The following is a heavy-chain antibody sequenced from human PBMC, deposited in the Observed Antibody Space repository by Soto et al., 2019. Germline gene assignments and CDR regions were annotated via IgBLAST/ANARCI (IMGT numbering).Heavy chain of an antibody. Sequence: EVQLVESGGGLVQPGGSLSLSCAASGFTLSDHYMDWVRQAPGKGLEWVGRSTNKANSYTADYAPSVKGRFTISIDDSKNSLHLEMNSLKSEDTAMYFCDIAVEYVDYGYYYYGMDAWGQGTTVTVSS. CDR3: DIAVEYVDYGYYYYGMDA. D-gene: IGHD4-17*01. CDR2: STNKANSYTA. V-gene: IGHV3-72*01. CDR1: GFTLSDHY. J-gene: IGHJ6*02.